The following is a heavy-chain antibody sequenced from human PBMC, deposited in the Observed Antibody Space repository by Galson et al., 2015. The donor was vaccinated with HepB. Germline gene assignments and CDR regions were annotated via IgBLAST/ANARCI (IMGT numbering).Heavy chain of an antibody. CDR3: ARDRSYGSSSGPWFDP. D-gene: IGHD6-6*01. Sequence: SLRLSCAASGFTFSSYSMNWVRQAPGKGLEWVSSISSISRYIKYADSVKGRFTISRDNTKNSLLLQVNSLRAEDTAVYYCARDRSYGSSSGPWFDPWGQGTLVTVSS. V-gene: IGHV3-21*06. CDR1: GFTFSSYS. CDR2: ISSISRYI. J-gene: IGHJ5*02.